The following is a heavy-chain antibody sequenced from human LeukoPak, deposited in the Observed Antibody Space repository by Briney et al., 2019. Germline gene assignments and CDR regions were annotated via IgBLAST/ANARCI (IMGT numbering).Heavy chain of an antibody. CDR1: GFIFSIYE. CDR3: ARSPYSESYYGDAFDI. CDR2: ISSSSTMI. J-gene: IGHJ3*02. V-gene: IGHV3-48*03. D-gene: IGHD1-26*01. Sequence: GGSLRLSCAASGFIFSIYEMNWVRQAPGKGLEWVSYISSSSTMIYYADSVKGRFTISRDNAKTSLYLQMNSLRVEDTAVYYCARSPYSESYYGDAFDIWGQGTLVTVSS.